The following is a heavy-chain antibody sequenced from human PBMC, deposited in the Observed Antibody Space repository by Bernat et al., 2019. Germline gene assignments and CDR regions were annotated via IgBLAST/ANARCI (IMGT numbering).Heavy chain of an antibody. CDR2: LRYDGSDK. J-gene: IGHJ4*02. CDR3: ARGPHDCGDYVKLWALDY. Sequence: QVQLVESGGGVVQPGRSLRLSCAASGFTFSSFDMHWVRQAPGKGLEWVEVLRYDGSDKNLADSVKGGFTISGDNSKNTLYLQMNSLRAEGTAVYYDARGPHDCGDYVKLWALDYWGQGTLVTVSS. D-gene: IGHD4-17*01. CDR1: GFTFSSFD. V-gene: IGHV3-33*01.